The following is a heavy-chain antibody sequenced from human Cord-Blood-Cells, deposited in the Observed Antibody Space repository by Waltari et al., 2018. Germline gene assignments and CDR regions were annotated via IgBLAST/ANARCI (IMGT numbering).Heavy chain of an antibody. V-gene: IGHV4-31*03. J-gene: IGHJ2*01. D-gene: IGHD2-8*01. CDR3: ARDVSGPPWYFDL. CDR1: GGAISHGGYY. CDR2: IYYSGST. Sequence: QVQLQESGPGLVKPSQTLSLTCTVSGGAISHGGYYWSWLRQHPVKGLEWIGYIYYSGSTYYNPALKSRVTISVDTSKNQFSLKLSSVTAADTAVYYCARDVSGPPWYFDLWGRGTLVTVSS.